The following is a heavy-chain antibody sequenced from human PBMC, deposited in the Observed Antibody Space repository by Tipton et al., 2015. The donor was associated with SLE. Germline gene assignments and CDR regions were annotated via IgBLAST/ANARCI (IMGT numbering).Heavy chain of an antibody. CDR2: INHSGST. V-gene: IGHV4-34*01. D-gene: IGHD2-21*02. CDR3: ARGGLTYGYYYYMDV. CDR1: GGSFSDYY. Sequence: LRLSCAVYGGSFSDYYWSWIRQPPGKGLEWIGEINHSGSTNYNPSLKRRVTISVDTSKNQFSLKLSSVTAADTAVYYCARGGLTYGYYYYMDVWGKGTTVTVSS. J-gene: IGHJ6*03.